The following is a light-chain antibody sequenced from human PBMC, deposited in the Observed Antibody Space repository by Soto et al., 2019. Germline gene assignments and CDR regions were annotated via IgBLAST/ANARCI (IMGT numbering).Light chain of an antibody. CDR2: END. Sequence: QSVLTQPPSVSAAPGQRVTISCYGSTSNIGYNFVSWYQQFPGAAPKLLIFENDKRLSGTPDRFSGSKSGTSGTLAITGLQTGDEADYYCATWESSLSIAVFGGGTKVTVL. CDR1: TSNIGYNF. V-gene: IGLV1-51*02. J-gene: IGLJ2*01. CDR3: ATWESSLSIAV.